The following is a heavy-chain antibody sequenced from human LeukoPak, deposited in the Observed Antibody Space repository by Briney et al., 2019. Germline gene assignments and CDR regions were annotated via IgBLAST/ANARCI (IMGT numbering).Heavy chain of an antibody. V-gene: IGHV3-48*01. Sequence: PGGSLRLSCAASGFTFSSYSMNWVRQAPGKGLEWVSYISSSSSTIYYADSVKGRFTISRDNAKNTLYLQMNSLRAEDTAVYYCAKGHDYGDFEYFQHWGQGTLVTVSS. CDR1: GFTFSSYS. CDR2: ISSSSSTI. CDR3: AKGHDYGDFEYFQH. D-gene: IGHD4-17*01. J-gene: IGHJ1*01.